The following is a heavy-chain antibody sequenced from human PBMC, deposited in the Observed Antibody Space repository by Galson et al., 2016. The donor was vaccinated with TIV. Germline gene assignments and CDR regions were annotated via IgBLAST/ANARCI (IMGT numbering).Heavy chain of an antibody. J-gene: IGHJ4*02. CDR2: ISNSGDYI. D-gene: IGHD2-21*01. V-gene: IGHV3-21*01. CDR3: ARPPYCGGDCYKYDH. Sequence: SLRLSCAASGFTFSGHSMNWVRQAPGKGLEWVSSISNSGDYIYYSDSMKGRFTISRDNAKKSLYLQMHSLRAEDTAVYYCARPPYCGGDCYKYDHWGQGTRVTVYS. CDR1: GFTFSGHS.